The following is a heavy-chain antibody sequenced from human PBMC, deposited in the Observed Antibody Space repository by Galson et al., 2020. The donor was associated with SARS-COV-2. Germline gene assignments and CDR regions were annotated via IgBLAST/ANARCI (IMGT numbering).Heavy chain of an antibody. V-gene: IGHV3-23*01. CDR1: GFTFSSYA. J-gene: IGHJ4*02. CDR2: SGSGGST. D-gene: IGHD1-26*01. Sequence: GGSLRLSCAASGFTFSSYAMSWVRQAPGKGLEWVSASGSGGSTYYADSVKGRFTISRDNSKNTLYLQMNSLRAEDTAVYYCAKDAGFLWELRGVYWGQGTLVTVSS. CDR3: AKDAGFLWELRGVY.